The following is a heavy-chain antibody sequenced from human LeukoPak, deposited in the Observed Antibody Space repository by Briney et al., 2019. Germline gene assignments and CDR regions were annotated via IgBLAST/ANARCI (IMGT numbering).Heavy chain of an antibody. CDR3: VRDDRGIAVGTRDH. CDR2: INPDGTEK. J-gene: IGHJ4*02. CDR1: GFTFSIYW. D-gene: IGHD6-19*01. V-gene: IGHV3-7*03. Sequence: GGSLRLSCAASGFTFSIYWMIWVRQAPGKGLEWVATINPDGTEKRYVDSVKGRFTISRDNGKNSLYLQMNSLRAEDTAVYYCVRDDRGIAVGTRDHGAQGTLVTVSS.